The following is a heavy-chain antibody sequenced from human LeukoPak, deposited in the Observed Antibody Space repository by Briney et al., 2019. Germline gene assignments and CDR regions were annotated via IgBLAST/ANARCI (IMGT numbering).Heavy chain of an antibody. CDR3: VREGIGLLWFGELLSYAFDI. J-gene: IGHJ3*02. V-gene: IGHV4-34*01. CDR2: INHSGST. Sequence: PSETLSLTCAVYGGSFSGYYWSWIRQPPGKGLEWIGEINHSGSTNYNPSLKSRVTISVDTSKNQFSLKLSSVTAADTAVYYSVREGIGLLWFGELLSYAFDIWGQGTMVTVSS. D-gene: IGHD3-10*01. CDR1: GGSFSGYY.